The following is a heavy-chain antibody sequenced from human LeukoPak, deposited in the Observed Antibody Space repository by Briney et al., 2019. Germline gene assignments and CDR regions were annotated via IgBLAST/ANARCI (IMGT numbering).Heavy chain of an antibody. J-gene: IGHJ1*01. D-gene: IGHD6-19*01. CDR3: ARDEAGYSSD. CDR1: GFTFSTYA. V-gene: IGHV3-64*01. CDR2: ITYDGGTT. Sequence: GGSLRLSCAASGFTFSTYAMHWVRQAPGKGLEHVSSITYDGGTTYYANSVKGRFTISRDNSKNTLFLQMGSLRDEDMSVYYCARDEAGYSSDWGQGTLVTVSS.